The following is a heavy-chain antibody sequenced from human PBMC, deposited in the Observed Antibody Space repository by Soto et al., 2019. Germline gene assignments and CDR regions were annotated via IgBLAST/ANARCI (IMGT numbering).Heavy chain of an antibody. J-gene: IGHJ5*02. CDR1: GGSHSCGGYY. CDR2: IYYSGST. CDR3: ARAGLLWFGELFIWFDP. V-gene: IGHV4-31*03. D-gene: IGHD3-10*01. Sequence: SETLSLTCTVSGGSHSCGGYYWSRIRQPPGKGLEWIGYIYYSGSTYYNPSLKSRVTISVDTSKNQFSLKLSSVTAADTAVYYCARAGLLWFGELFIWFDPWGQGTLVTVS.